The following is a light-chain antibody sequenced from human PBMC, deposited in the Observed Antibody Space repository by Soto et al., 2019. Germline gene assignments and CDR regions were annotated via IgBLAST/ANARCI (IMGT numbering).Light chain of an antibody. V-gene: IGLV2-14*02. J-gene: IGLJ1*01. CDR2: ATS. Sequence: QSALTQPAAVSGSPGQSITISCTGTSSDVGTYNLVSWYQQYPGKAPKLMIYATSKRPSGVSNRFSGSKSGDTASLTISGLQAEDEAEYYCSSYTNINTRACVFGTGTKLTVL. CDR1: SSDVGTYNL. CDR3: SSYTNINTRACV.